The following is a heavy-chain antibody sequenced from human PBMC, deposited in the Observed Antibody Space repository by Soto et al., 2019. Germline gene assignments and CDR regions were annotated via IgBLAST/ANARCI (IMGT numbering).Heavy chain of an antibody. Sequence: QMQLVQSGPEVKKPGTSVKVSCKASGFTFTSSAVQWVRQARGQRLEWIGWIVVGSGNTNYAQKFQERVTITRDMSTSTAYMELSSLRSEDTSVYYCAGSNFDPTNDYYGMDVWGQGTTVTVSS. CDR3: AGSNFDPTNDYYGMDV. V-gene: IGHV1-58*01. CDR2: IVVGSGNT. D-gene: IGHD4-4*01. CDR1: GFTFTSSA. J-gene: IGHJ6*02.